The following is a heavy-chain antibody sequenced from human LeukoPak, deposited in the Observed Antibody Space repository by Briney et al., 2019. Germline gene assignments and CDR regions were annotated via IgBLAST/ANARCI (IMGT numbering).Heavy chain of an antibody. V-gene: IGHV3-7*01. CDR3: ARDKIVGATNFDY. Sequence: GGSLRLSCAASGFTFSSYWMSWVRQAPGKGLEWVAHIKQDGSEKYYVDSAKGRFTISRDNAKNSLYLQMNSLRAEDTAVYYCARDKIVGATNFDYWGQGTLVTVSS. CDR2: IKQDGSEK. D-gene: IGHD1-26*01. CDR1: GFTFSSYW. J-gene: IGHJ4*02.